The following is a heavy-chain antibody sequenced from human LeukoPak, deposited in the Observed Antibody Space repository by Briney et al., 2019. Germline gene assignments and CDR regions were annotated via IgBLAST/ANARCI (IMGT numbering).Heavy chain of an antibody. CDR3: ARDGGDYGNDY. CDR1: GFTLNSYS. D-gene: IGHD4-17*01. V-gene: IGHV3-21*01. Sequence: GGSLRLSCAASGFTLNSYSMNWVRQAPGKGLEGVSSISSSSSHIYYADSVKGRFPISRDNAKNSLYLQMNSLRAENTAVYYCARDGGDYGNDYWGQGTLVTVSS. CDR2: ISSSSSHI. J-gene: IGHJ4*02.